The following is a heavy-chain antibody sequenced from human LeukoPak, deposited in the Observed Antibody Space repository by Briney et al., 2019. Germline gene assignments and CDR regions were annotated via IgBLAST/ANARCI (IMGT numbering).Heavy chain of an antibody. CDR2: ISAYNGNT. CDR3: ARGGYCSGGSCYSSDAFDI. CDR1: GYTFTNYG. V-gene: IGHV1-18*01. Sequence: ASVKVSCKASGYTFTNYGISWVRQAPGQGLEWMGWISAYNGNTNYAQKLQGRVTMTTDTSTSTAYMELRSLRSDDTAVYYCARGGYCSGGSCYSSDAFDIWGQGTMVTVSS. D-gene: IGHD2-15*01. J-gene: IGHJ3*02.